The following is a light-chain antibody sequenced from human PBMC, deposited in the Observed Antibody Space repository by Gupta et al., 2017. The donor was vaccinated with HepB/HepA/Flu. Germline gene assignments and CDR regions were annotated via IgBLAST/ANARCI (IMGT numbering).Light chain of an antibody. CDR3: QQRSNGFT. J-gene: IGKJ3*01. CDR1: QSVSSS. V-gene: IGKV3-11*01. CDR2: DAS. Sequence: IVFTHSPATLSLSPGERATLSCRASQSVSSSLAWYQQKPGQAPRLPIYDASNRATGIPARFSGSGSGTDFTLTISSLEPEDSAVYYCQQRSNGFTFGPGTKMDIK.